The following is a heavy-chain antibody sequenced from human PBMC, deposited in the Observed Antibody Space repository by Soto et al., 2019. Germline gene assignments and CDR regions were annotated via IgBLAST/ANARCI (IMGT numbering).Heavy chain of an antibody. J-gene: IGHJ4*02. CDR3: TTTTDFWSGYYPDY. V-gene: IGHV3-15*01. CDR2: IKSKTDGGTT. D-gene: IGHD3-3*01. CDR1: GFTFSNAW. Sequence: GESLKISCAASGFTFSNAWMSWVRQAPGKGLEWVGRIKSKTDGGTTDYAAPVKGRFTISRDDSKNTLYLQMNSLKTEDTAVYYCTTTTDFWSGYYPDYWGQGTLVTVSS.